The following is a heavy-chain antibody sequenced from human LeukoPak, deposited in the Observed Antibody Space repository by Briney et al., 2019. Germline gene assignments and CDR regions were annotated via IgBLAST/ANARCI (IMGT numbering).Heavy chain of an antibody. CDR2: INPSGGST. CDR1: GYTFTSQY. Sequence: ASVKASCKASGYTFTSQYMHWVRQAPGQGLEWTGIINPSGGSTSYAQKFQGRVTMTRDTSTSTVYMELSSLRSEDTAVYYCARVALIAVADYFDYWGQGTLVTVSS. V-gene: IGHV1-46*01. D-gene: IGHD6-19*01. J-gene: IGHJ4*02. CDR3: ARVALIAVADYFDY.